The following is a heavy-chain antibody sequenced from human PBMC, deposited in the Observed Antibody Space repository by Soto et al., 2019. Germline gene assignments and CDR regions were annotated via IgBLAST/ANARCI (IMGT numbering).Heavy chain of an antibody. Sequence: PGGSLRLSCAASGFTFSSYGMHWVRQAPGKGLEWVAVIWYDGSNKYYADSVKGRFTISRDNSKNTLYLQMNSLRAEDTAVYYCARDPSYDFWSGYYSNWGQATLVTVSS. CDR3: ARDPSYDFWSGYYSN. V-gene: IGHV3-33*01. CDR2: IWYDGSNK. CDR1: GFTFSSYG. J-gene: IGHJ4*02. D-gene: IGHD3-3*01.